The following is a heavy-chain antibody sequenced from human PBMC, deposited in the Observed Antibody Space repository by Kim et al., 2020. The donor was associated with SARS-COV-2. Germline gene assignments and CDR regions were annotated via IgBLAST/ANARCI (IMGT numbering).Heavy chain of an antibody. Sequence: SETLSLTCAVYGGSFSGYYWSWIRQPPGKGLEWIGEINHSGRTNYNPSLKSRVTISVDTSKNQFSLKLSSVTPADTAVYYCARGLKGVIIVTVYYAMDVWGRGTTVTVSS. D-gene: IGHD3-3*01. CDR2: INHSGRT. CDR3: ARGLKGVIIVTVYYAMDV. J-gene: IGHJ6*02. CDR1: GGSFSGYY. V-gene: IGHV4-34*01.